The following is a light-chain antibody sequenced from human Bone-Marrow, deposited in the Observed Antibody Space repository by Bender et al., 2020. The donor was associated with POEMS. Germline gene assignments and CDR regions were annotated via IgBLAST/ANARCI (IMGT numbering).Light chain of an antibody. CDR3: YSYAGSYSLA. Sequence: QSALTQPPSASGSPGQSVTISCTGTSSDVGGYNYVSWYQQHPGKAPTLIIYEVIKRPSGVPNRFSGSKSGNTASLTVSGLQAEDEADYYCYSYAGSYSLAFGGGTKLTVL. CDR2: EVI. V-gene: IGLV2-8*01. CDR1: SSDVGGYNY. J-gene: IGLJ3*02.